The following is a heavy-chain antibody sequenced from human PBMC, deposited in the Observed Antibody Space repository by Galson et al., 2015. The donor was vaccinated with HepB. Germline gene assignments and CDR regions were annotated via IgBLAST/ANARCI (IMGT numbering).Heavy chain of an antibody. CDR2: INPNSGGT. J-gene: IGHJ6*03. V-gene: IGHV1-2*02. CDR1: GYTFTGYY. CDR3: ARGGYSYAPHYYYYYMDV. Sequence: SVKVSCKASGYTFTGYYMHWVRQAPGQGLEWMGWINPNSGGTNYAQKFQGRVTMTRDTSISTAYMELSRLRSDDTAVYYCARGGYSYAPHYYYYYMDVWGKGTTVTVSS. D-gene: IGHD5-18*01.